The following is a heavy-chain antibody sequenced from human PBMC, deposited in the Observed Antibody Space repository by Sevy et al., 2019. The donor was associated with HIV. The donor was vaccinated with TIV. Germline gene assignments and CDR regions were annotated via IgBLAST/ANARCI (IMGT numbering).Heavy chain of an antibody. CDR2: INPNSGGT. CDR3: ARAAKGIQLRGTDFDY. V-gene: IGHV1-2*02. D-gene: IGHD5-18*01. J-gene: IGHJ4*02. Sequence: ASVKVSCKASGYTFTGYYMHWVRQAPGQRLEWMGWINPNSGGTNYAQKFQGRVTMTRDTSISTVYMELSRLRSDDTAVYYCARAAKGIQLRGTDFDYWGQGTLVTVSS. CDR1: GYTFTGYY.